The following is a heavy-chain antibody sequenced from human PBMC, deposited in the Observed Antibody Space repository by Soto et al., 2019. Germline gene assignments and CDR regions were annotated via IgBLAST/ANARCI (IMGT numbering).Heavy chain of an antibody. CDR2: ISGSGDST. J-gene: IGHJ4*02. CDR3: AKDLWFGETDY. Sequence: VGSLRLSCAASGFTFSSYAMSWVRQAPGKGLEWVSAISGSGDSTYYADSVKGRFTISRDNSKNTLYLQMNSLRAEDTAVYYCAKDLWFGETDYWGQGTLVTVSS. D-gene: IGHD3-10*01. CDR1: GFTFSSYA. V-gene: IGHV3-23*01.